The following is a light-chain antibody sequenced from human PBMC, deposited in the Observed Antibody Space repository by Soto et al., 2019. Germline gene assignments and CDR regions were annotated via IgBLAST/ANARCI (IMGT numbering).Light chain of an antibody. CDR1: SSNIGAGYD. V-gene: IGLV1-40*01. J-gene: IGLJ1*01. CDR3: QSYDSSLSGYV. Sequence: QSVLTQPPSVSGAPGQRVTISCTGSSSNIGAGYDVHWYQQFPGTAPKLLIYGNSNRPSGVPDRISGSKSGTSVSLAITGLQAEDEADYHCQSYDSSLSGYVFGAGTKVTVL. CDR2: GNS.